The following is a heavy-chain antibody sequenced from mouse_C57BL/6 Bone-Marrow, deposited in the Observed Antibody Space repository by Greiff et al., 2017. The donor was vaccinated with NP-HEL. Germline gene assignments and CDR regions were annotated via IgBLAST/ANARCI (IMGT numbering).Heavy chain of an antibody. CDR3: ARIYDYYAMDY. CDR2: INPSTGGT. J-gene: IGHJ4*01. D-gene: IGHD1-3*01. CDR1: GYSFTGYY. Sequence: VHVKQSGPELVKPGASVKISCKASGYSFTGYYMNWVKQSPEKSLEWIGEINPSTGGTTYNQKFKAKATLTVDKSSSTAYMQLKSLTSEDSAVYYCARIYDYYAMDYWGQGTSVTVSS. V-gene: IGHV1-42*01.